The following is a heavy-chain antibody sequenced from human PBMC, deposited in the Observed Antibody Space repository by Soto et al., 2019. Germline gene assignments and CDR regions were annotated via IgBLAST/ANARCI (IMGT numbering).Heavy chain of an antibody. CDR3: ARDRSTYGGGGTGEVKENWFDP. J-gene: IGHJ5*02. Sequence: PSETLSLTCSVSGVSISRYYWSWIRQPPGKGLEWIGYAYYSGSTGYNPSLKSRVTMAVDTSKNQVSLELNSVTAADTAVYHCARDRSTYGGGGTGEVKENWFDPWGQGTLVTVSS. CDR2: AYYSGST. D-gene: IGHD2-8*01. V-gene: IGHV4-59*01. CDR1: GVSISRYY.